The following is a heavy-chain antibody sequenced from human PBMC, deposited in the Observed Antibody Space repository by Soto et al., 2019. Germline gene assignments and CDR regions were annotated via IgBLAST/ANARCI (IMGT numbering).Heavy chain of an antibody. V-gene: IGHV3-23*01. J-gene: IGHJ6*02. D-gene: IGHD2-8*02. CDR2: TSATGSRT. Sequence: GGSPRLSCAACGFTLINFAMGVPRQSPGKGLEWVSATSATGSRTWYADAVNGRFTISRDNSKSTLYLRMSGLRSENKVVYNCAKYCTGGLASYDYYGMAVWGQGTAVTVSS. CDR1: GFTLINFA. CDR3: AKYCTGGLASYDYYGMAV.